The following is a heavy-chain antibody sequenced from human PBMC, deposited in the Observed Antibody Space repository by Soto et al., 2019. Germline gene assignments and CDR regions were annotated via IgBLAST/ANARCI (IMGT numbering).Heavy chain of an antibody. D-gene: IGHD3-10*01. CDR3: ARPTYYYGSGSYYNPGNWFDP. V-gene: IGHV1-69*13. Sequence: SVKGSCKASGGTFSSYAISWVRQAPGQGLEWMGGIIPIFGTANYAQKFQGRVTITADESTSTAYMELSSLRSEDTAVYYCARPTYYYGSGSYYNPGNWFDPWGQGTLVTVSS. CDR2: IIPIFGTA. CDR1: GGTFSSYA. J-gene: IGHJ5*02.